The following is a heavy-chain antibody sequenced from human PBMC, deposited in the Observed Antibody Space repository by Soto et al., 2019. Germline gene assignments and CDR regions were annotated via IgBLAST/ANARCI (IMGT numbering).Heavy chain of an antibody. J-gene: IGHJ4*02. V-gene: IGHV1-46*01. CDR2: INPSGGST. CDR1: GYTFTSYY. CDR3: ARDRGEYSSSFYFDY. D-gene: IGHD6-6*01. Sequence: ASVKVSCKASGYTFTSYYMHWVRQAPGQGLEWMGIINPSGGSTSCAQKFQGRVTMTRDTSTSTVYMELSSLRSEDTAVYYCARDRGEYSSSFYFDYWGQGTLVTVSS.